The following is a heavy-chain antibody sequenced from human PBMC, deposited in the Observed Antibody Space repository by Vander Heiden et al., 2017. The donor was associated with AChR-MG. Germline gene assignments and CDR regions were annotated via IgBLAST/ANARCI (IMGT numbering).Heavy chain of an antibody. Sequence: QVQLVQSGAEVKKPGASLKVSCKTSGFTFTKYHMHWVRQAPGQGLEWVGTINPSLDSTHYAQKFQGRVRMTRDTSTKTVYMDMTSLRPEDTAVYFCARELTGSFYFDFWGQGSLVTVSS. CDR2: INPSLDST. J-gene: IGHJ4*02. CDR1: GFTFTKYH. D-gene: IGHD1-26*01. CDR3: ARELTGSFYFDF. V-gene: IGHV1-46*03.